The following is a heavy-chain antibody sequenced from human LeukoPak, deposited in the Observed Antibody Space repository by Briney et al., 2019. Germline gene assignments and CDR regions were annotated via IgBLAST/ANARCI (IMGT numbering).Heavy chain of an antibody. CDR2: FNLNGGGT. CDR1: GYTFTGNY. D-gene: IGHD4-17*01. Sequence: ASVKVSCKASGYTFTGNYLPWGRQPPGQGLEWMGWFNLNGGGTNYEQKFQGWVTMTRDTSISTAYMELSRLRSDDTAVYYCARGYGDYGAEYFQHWGQGTLVTVSS. V-gene: IGHV1-2*04. J-gene: IGHJ1*01. CDR3: ARGYGDYGAEYFQH.